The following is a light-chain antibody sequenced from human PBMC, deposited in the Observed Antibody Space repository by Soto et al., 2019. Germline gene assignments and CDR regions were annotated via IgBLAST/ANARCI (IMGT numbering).Light chain of an antibody. Sequence: EIVMTQSPATLSVSPGERATLSCRASQSVSSNLAWYQQKPGQAPRLLIYGASTRATGIPARFSGSGSGTDFTLTISILQSEDFAVYYCQQYNNWGTFGQGTKVEIK. V-gene: IGKV3-15*01. CDR2: GAS. CDR3: QQYNNWGT. J-gene: IGKJ1*01. CDR1: QSVSSN.